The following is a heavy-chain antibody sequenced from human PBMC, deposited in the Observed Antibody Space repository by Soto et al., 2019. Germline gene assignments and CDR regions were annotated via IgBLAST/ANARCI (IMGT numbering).Heavy chain of an antibody. V-gene: IGHV1-69*13. CDR3: ASANYDFWSGYLRSFAY. CDR1: GGSFSSYA. D-gene: IGHD3-3*01. Sequence: ASVKVSWKASGGSFSSYAISWVRQAPGQGLEWMGGIIPIFGTANYAQKFQGRVTITADESTSTAYMELSSLRSEDTAVYYCASANYDFWSGYLRSFAYWGQGTLVTVSS. J-gene: IGHJ4*02. CDR2: IIPIFGTA.